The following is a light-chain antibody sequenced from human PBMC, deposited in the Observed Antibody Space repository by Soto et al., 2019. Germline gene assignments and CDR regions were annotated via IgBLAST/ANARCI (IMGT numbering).Light chain of an antibody. V-gene: IGLV3-1*01. J-gene: IGLJ3*02. CDR1: KLGDKY. CDR3: QAWDSSTLWV. CDR2: QDS. Sequence: SYELTQPPSVSVSTGQTASITCSGDKLGDKYACWYQQKPGQSPVLVIYQDSKRPSGIPERFSGSNSENTATLTISGTQAMDEADYYCQAWDSSTLWVFGGGTKLTVL.